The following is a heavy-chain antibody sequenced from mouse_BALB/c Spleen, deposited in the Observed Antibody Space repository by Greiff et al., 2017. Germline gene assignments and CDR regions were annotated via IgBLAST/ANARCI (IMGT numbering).Heavy chain of an antibody. V-gene: IGHV3-2*02. Sequence: EVQLQESGPGLVKPSQSLSLTCTVTGYSITSDYAWNWIRQFPGNKLEWMGYISYSGSTSYNPSLKSRISITRDTSKNQFFLQLNSVTTEDTATYYCAREEVEAAMDYWGQGTSVTVSS. CDR1: GYSITSDYA. CDR3: AREEVEAAMDY. J-gene: IGHJ4*01. D-gene: IGHD1-1*01. CDR2: ISYSGST.